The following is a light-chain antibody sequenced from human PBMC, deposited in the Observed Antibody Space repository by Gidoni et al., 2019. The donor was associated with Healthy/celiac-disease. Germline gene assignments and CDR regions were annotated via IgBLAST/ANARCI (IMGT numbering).Light chain of an antibody. CDR2: KVS. J-gene: IGKJ1*01. V-gene: IGKV2-30*01. CDR3: MQGTHWPPAWA. CDR1: QSLVYSDGNTS. Sequence: DVVMTQSPLSLPVTLGQPASISCRSSQSLVYSDGNTSLNWFQQRPGQSPRSLIYKVSNRDSGVPDRFSGSGSGTDFTLKISRVEAEDVGVYYCMQGTHWPPAWAFGQGTKVEIK.